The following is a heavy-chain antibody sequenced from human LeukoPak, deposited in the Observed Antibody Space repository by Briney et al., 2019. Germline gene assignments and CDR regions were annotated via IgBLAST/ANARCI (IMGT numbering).Heavy chain of an antibody. V-gene: IGHV1-69*04. J-gene: IGHJ5*02. CDR1: VGTFSSHA. D-gene: IGHD3-22*01. CDR3: ARLSNGYSSGMYNWFDP. CDR2: INPIVDTA. Sequence: ASVKVSCKTPVGTFSSHAITWVRQAPGQGLEWRGRINPIVDTANYAQKFHDRVTITADKSTTTVYLVLNDLTPDDTAVYFCARLSNGYSSGMYNWFDPWGQGTLVTVSS.